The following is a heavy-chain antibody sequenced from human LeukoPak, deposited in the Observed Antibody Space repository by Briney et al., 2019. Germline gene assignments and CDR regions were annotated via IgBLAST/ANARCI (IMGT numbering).Heavy chain of an antibody. D-gene: IGHD3-3*01. CDR3: AREDRSWYYDFWSGPRDFDY. Sequence: GGSLRLSCAASGFTFSSYWMHWVRQAPGKGLVWVSRINSDGSSTSYADSVKGRFTISRDNAKNTLYLQMNSLRAEDTAVYYCAREDRSWYYDFWSGPRDFDYWGQGTLVTVSS. J-gene: IGHJ4*02. CDR2: INSDGSST. CDR1: GFTFSSYW. V-gene: IGHV3-74*01.